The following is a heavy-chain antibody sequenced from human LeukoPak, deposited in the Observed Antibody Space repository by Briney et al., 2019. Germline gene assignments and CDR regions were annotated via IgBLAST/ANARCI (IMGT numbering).Heavy chain of an antibody. D-gene: IGHD3-3*01. CDR2: IWYDGSNK. Sequence: GGSLRLSCAASGFTFSGYGMHWVRQAPGKGLEWVAVIWYDGSNKYYADSVKGRFTISRDNSKNTLYLQMNSLRAEDTAVYYCAREAVDTIFGVVIRGYYYYGMDVWGQGTTVTVSS. CDR3: AREAVDTIFGVVIRGYYYYGMDV. V-gene: IGHV3-33*01. J-gene: IGHJ6*02. CDR1: GFTFSGYG.